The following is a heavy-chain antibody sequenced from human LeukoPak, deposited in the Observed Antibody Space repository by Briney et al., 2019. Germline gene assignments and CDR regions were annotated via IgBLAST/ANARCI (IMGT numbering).Heavy chain of an antibody. CDR3: ARERGYDSSGYYFYYFDY. J-gene: IGHJ4*02. V-gene: IGHV4-59*01. Sequence: SETLSLTCTVSGGSISTYYWNFIRQPPGKGLEWIDYIYNSGSTNYNPSLKSRVTISIDASKNQFSLKLSSVTAADTAVYYCARERGYDSSGYYFYYFDYWGQGTLVTVSS. D-gene: IGHD3-22*01. CDR2: IYNSGST. CDR1: GGSISTYY.